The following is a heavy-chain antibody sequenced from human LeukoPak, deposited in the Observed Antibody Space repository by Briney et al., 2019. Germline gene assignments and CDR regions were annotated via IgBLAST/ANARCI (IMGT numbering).Heavy chain of an antibody. CDR1: GGSISSYY. CDR2: IYTSGST. CDR3: ARVGGDPSYFDY. Sequence: PSETLSLTYTVSGGSISSYYWGWIRQPAGNGLEWIGRIYTSGSTNYNPSLKSRVTMSVDTSKNQFSLKLSSVTAADTAVYYCARVGGDPSYFDYWGQRTLVTVSS. J-gene: IGHJ4*02. D-gene: IGHD2-21*01. V-gene: IGHV4-4*07.